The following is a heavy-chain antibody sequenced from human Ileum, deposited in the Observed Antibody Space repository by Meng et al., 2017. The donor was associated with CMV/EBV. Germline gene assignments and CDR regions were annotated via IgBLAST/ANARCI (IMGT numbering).Heavy chain of an antibody. D-gene: IGHD5-12*01. CDR3: VTADHHAIKY. J-gene: IGHJ4*02. CDR1: GSFSPYT. CDR2: INQYGST. V-gene: IGHV4-34*01. Sequence: QVQIQQWGAGLLKPSETLSLTVSLGGSFSPYTWSWIRQAPGKGLEWIGEINQYGSTNFNPSVKSRVTISRDTSKNQFSLRLNSVTAADAAVYYCVTADHHAIKYWGQGTLVTVSS.